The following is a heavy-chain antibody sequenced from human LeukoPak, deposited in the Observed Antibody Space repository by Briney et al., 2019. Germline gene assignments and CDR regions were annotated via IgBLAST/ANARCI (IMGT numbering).Heavy chain of an antibody. D-gene: IGHD4-17*01. CDR3: AKYYGDGPDYYYYVDV. Sequence: GGSLRLSCAASGFTFSSYAMSWVRQAPGKGLEWVSAISGSGGSTYYADSVKGRFTISRANSKNTQYLQMNSQRAEDTAVYYCAKYYGDGPDYYYYVDVWGKGATVTISS. CDR2: ISGSGGST. CDR1: GFTFSSYA. J-gene: IGHJ6*03. V-gene: IGHV3-23*01.